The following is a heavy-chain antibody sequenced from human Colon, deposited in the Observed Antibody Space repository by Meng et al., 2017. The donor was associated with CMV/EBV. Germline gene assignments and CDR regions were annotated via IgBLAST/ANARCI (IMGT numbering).Heavy chain of an antibody. V-gene: IGHV3-66*01. CDR1: GFAVSGDY. CDR3: ARGGKGFWFFGL. J-gene: IGHJ2*01. CDR2: IHLNGGT. D-gene: IGHD4-23*01. Sequence: EVQVVERGGGLVQPGGSLRLSCAASGFAVSGDYMTWVRQAPGKGLEWVSLIHLNGGTTYTDSVKGRFTISRDSSENAVYLQMNSLTGEDTAVYFCARGGKGFWFFGLWGRGTLVTVSS.